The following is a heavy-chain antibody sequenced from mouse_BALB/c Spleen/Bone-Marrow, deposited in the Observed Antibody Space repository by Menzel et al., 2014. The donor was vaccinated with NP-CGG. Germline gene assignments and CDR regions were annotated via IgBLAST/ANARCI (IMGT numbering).Heavy chain of an antibody. Sequence: VKLMESGAELVKPGASVKLSCKASGYTFTSYWMHWVKQRPGQGLEWIGEIIPSNGRTNYNEKFKSKATLTVDKSSNTAYMQLSSLTSEDSAVYYCARWLLQYFDVWGAGTTVTVSS. CDR1: GYTFTSYW. CDR3: ARWLLQYFDV. V-gene: IGHV1S81*02. CDR2: IIPSNGRT. J-gene: IGHJ1*01. D-gene: IGHD2-3*01.